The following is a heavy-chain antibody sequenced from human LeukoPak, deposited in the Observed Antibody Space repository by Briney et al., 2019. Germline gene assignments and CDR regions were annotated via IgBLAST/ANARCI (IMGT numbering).Heavy chain of an antibody. V-gene: IGHV3-74*01. J-gene: IGHJ5*01. CDR3: VRDPPNRTPTYS. CDR2: VSSDGSGT. CDR1: GFTFNTYG. D-gene: IGHD1-14*01. Sequence: PGGTLRISCEASGFTFNTYGLYWGRQVPGKGLVWVSRVSSDGSGTIYADSVKGRFTISRDNAKNTLYLQMNRLRAEDTAVYYCVRDPPNRTPTYSSGPGTPVTVSS.